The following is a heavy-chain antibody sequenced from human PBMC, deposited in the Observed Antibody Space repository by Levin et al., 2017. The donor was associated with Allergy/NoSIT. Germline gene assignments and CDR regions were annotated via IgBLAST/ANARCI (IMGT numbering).Heavy chain of an antibody. Sequence: SVKVSCKASGFTFTSSAVQWVRQARGQRLEWIGWIVVGSGNTNYAQKFQERVTITRDMSTSTAYMELSSLRSEDTAVYYCAADGVLTGTTSAPPDYWGQGTLVTVSS. CDR3: AADGVLTGTTSAPPDY. V-gene: IGHV1-58*01. CDR2: IVVGSGNT. CDR1: GFTFTSSA. D-gene: IGHD1-20*01. J-gene: IGHJ4*02.